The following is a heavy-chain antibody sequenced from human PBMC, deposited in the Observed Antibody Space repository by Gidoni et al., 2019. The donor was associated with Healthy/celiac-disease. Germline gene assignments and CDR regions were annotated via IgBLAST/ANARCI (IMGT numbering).Heavy chain of an antibody. CDR2: ISSSSSYI. CDR3: ARQITMIGVWVATYGMDV. Sequence: EVQLVESGGGLVKPGGSLRLSCAASGFTFSSYSMNWVRQAPGKGLEWVSSISSSSSYIYYADSVKGRFTISRDNAKNSLYLQMNSLRAEDTAVYYCARQITMIGVWVATYGMDVWGQGTTVTVSS. D-gene: IGHD3-22*01. J-gene: IGHJ6*02. CDR1: GFTFSSYS. V-gene: IGHV3-21*01.